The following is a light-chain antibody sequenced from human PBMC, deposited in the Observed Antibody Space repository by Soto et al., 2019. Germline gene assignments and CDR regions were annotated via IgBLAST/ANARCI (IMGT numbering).Light chain of an antibody. Sequence: QAVLTQPASVSGSPGQSITISCTGTSSDVGGYNYVSWYQQHPGKAPKLTIYEVSNRPSGVSNRFSGSKSGNTASLTISGLQAEDEADYYCSSYTSSSTYVLGPGTKLTVL. CDR3: SSYTSSSTYV. CDR2: EVS. V-gene: IGLV2-14*03. CDR1: SSDVGGYNY. J-gene: IGLJ1*01.